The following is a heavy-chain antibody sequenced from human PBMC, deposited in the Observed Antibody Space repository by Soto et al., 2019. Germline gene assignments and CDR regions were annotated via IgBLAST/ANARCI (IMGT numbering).Heavy chain of an antibody. J-gene: IGHJ4*02. V-gene: IGHV1-18*04. CDR1: GYTFTSYG. CDR2: ISAYNGNT. D-gene: IGHD3-22*01. Sequence: ALVKVSCKASGYTFTSYGISWVRQAPGQGLEWMGWISAYNGNTNYAQKLQGRVTMTTDTSTSTAYMELRSLRSDDTAVYYCARDFVDSSGYYYHFDYWGQGTLVTVSS. CDR3: ARDFVDSSGYYYHFDY.